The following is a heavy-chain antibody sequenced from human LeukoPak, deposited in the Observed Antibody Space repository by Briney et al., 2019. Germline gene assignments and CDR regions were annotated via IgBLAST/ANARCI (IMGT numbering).Heavy chain of an antibody. CDR3: ARGESTEAFDI. V-gene: IGHV4-30-4*08. Sequence: PSETLSLTCTVSGGSISSGDYYWSWIRQPPGKGLEWIGYIYYSGSTYYNPSLKSRVTISVDTSKNQFSLELSSVTAADTAVYYCARGESTEAFDIWGQGTMVTVSS. CDR2: IYYSGST. CDR1: GGSISSGDYY. J-gene: IGHJ3*02.